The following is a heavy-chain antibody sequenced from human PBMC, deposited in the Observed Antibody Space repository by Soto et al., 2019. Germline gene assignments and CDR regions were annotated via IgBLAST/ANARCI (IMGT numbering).Heavy chain of an antibody. CDR2: ISSDGHHQ. V-gene: IGHV3-30*03. D-gene: IGHD3-22*01. Sequence: QVQLVESGGGEVQPGGSLRVSCATSGFTFNDYAMYWVRQAPGQGLGWVAMISSDGHHQFYVDNLRGRFTVSRDNSKNTLFLQMNSLRPEDTAVYYCSRGTYYPQSSGLHADYWGPGTVVTVSS. CDR3: SRGTYYPQSSGLHADY. CDR1: GFTFNDYA. J-gene: IGHJ4*02.